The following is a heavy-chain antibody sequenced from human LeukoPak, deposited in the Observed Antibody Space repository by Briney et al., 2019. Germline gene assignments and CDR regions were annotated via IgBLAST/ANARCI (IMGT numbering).Heavy chain of an antibody. V-gene: IGHV3-23*01. Sequence: GGSLRLSCAVSGFTLNNFAMSWVRQAPGKGLEWVSTLNDDGGKTYYADSVEGRFIISRDNSKNTLYLQMNSLRAEDTAVYYCARIAYDGSGYPIDYWGQETLVTVSS. CDR3: ARIAYDGSGYPIDY. D-gene: IGHD3-22*01. CDR1: GFTLNNFA. CDR2: LNDDGGKT. J-gene: IGHJ4*02.